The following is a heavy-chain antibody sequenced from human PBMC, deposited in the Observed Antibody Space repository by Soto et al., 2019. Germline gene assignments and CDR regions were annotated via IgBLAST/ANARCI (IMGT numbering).Heavy chain of an antibody. D-gene: IGHD3-22*01. J-gene: IGHJ3*02. Sequence: ASVKVSCKVSGYTLTELSMHWVRQAPGKGLEWMGGFDPEDGETIYAQKFQGRVTMTEDTSTDTAYMELSSLRSEDTAVYYCATDRTYYYDSRGYAFDIWGQGTMVTVSS. CDR2: FDPEDGET. CDR1: GYTLTELS. CDR3: ATDRTYYYDSRGYAFDI. V-gene: IGHV1-24*01.